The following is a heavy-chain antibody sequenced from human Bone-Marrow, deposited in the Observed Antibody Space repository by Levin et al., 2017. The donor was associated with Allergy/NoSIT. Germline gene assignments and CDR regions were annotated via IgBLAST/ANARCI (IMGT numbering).Heavy chain of an antibody. CDR3: ARAYILGVVTPTRGGRIDP. Sequence: KTSETLSLTCAVYGGSFGGYYWSWIRQPPGKGLEWIGEVNDSGNTNYNPSLKSRVTISEEPSKSQFSLELRSVTAADTAVYYCARAYILGVVTPTRGGRIDPWGQGTLVIVSS. J-gene: IGHJ5*02. CDR2: VNDSGNT. D-gene: IGHD4-23*01. CDR1: GGSFGGYY. V-gene: IGHV4-34*01.